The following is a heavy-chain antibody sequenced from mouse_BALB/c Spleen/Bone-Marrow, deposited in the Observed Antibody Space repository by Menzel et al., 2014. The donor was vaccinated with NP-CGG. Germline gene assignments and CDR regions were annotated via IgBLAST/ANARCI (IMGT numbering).Heavy chain of an antibody. D-gene: IGHD1-1*01. CDR3: ARDSDYGSTPFAY. J-gene: IGHJ3*01. V-gene: IGHV2-9*02. CDR1: GFSLISYG. Sequence: QVQLKESGPGLVAPSQSLSITCTVSGFSLISYGVHWVRQPPGRGLEWLGVIWAGGTTNYNSALMSRLSISKDNSKSQVFLKMNSLQTDDTAIYYCARDSDYGSTPFAYWGQGTLVTVSA. CDR2: IWAGGTT.